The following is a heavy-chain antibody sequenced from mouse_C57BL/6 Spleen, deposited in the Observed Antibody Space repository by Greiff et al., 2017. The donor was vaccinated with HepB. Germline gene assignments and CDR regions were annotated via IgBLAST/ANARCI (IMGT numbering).Heavy chain of an antibody. J-gene: IGHJ2*01. CDR3: TRVGHSAGDY. V-gene: IGHV1-12*01. CDR1: GYTFTSDN. Sequence: QSGAELVRPGASVKMSCKASGYTFTSDNMHWVKQTPRQGLEWIGAIYPGNGDTSYNQKLKGKATLTVDKATSTAYMQLSSLTSEDSAVYFCTRVGHSAGDYWGQGTTLTVSS. CDR2: IYPGNGDT. D-gene: IGHD3-1*01.